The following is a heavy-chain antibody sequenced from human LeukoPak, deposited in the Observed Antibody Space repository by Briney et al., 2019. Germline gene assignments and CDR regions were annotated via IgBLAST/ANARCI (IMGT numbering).Heavy chain of an antibody. Sequence: PGRSLRLSCAASRFTFSSYGMHWVRQAPGKGLEWVAVIWYDGSKKYYADSVTGRFTISRDNSKNTLYLQMNSLRAEDTAVYYCAREEYSSGWYGTWGAFDIWGQGTMVTVSS. D-gene: IGHD6-19*01. CDR3: AREEYSSGWYGTWGAFDI. J-gene: IGHJ3*02. CDR2: IWYDGSKK. V-gene: IGHV3-33*01. CDR1: RFTFSSYG.